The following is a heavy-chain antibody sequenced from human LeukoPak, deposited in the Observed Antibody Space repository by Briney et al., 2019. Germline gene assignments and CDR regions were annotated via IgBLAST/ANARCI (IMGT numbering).Heavy chain of an antibody. D-gene: IGHD5-18*01. Sequence: GGSLRLSCAATGITLSSYSMNWVRQAPGKGLEWVSSISSSTYIYYADSVKGRFTISRDNAKNSLYLQMNSLRAEDTAVYYCARPLSPGEYSYGFDYWGQGSLVTVSS. CDR2: ISSSTYI. CDR3: ARPLSPGEYSYGFDY. CDR1: GITLSSYS. V-gene: IGHV3-21*01. J-gene: IGHJ4*02.